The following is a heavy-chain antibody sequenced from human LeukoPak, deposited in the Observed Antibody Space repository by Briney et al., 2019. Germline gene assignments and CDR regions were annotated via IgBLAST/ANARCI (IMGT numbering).Heavy chain of an antibody. CDR1: GFTFSSYA. J-gene: IGHJ4*02. CDR2: LYSVGTT. V-gene: IGHV3-66*02. Sequence: GGSLRLSCAASGFTFSSYAMSWVRQAPGKGLQWVSFLYSVGTTYYADSVKGRFTISRDDSKNTVYLQMNSLTTEDTAVYYCARALYGSGSYFIAWGQGTLVPVSS. CDR3: ARALYGSGSYFIA. D-gene: IGHD3-10*01.